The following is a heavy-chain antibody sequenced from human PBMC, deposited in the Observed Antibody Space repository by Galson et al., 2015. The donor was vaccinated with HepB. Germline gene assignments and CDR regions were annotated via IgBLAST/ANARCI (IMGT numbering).Heavy chain of an antibody. D-gene: IGHD2-2*01. CDR2: ISGSGGST. CDR1: GFTFSSYA. Sequence: LRLSCAASGFTFSSYAMSWVRQAPGKGLEWVSAISGSGGSTYYADSVKGRFTISRDNSKNTLYLQMNSLRAEDTAVYYCAKMEYQLLSYYYYGMDVWGQGTTVTVSS. V-gene: IGHV3-23*01. CDR3: AKMEYQLLSYYYYGMDV. J-gene: IGHJ6*02.